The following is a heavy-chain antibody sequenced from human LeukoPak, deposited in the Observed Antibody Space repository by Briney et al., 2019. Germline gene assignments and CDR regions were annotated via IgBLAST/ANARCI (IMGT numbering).Heavy chain of an antibody. V-gene: IGHV1-2*02. J-gene: IGHJ5*01. CDR2: INPNSGGT. Sequence: ASVKVSCKGSGCTFIDYHIHWVRQAPGQGLEWMGWINPNSGGTIYAQKFQGRVTMTRDTSINTAYMELSRLTSDDAAMYYCARVSCSGGTCYDLGWFDSWGQGTLVAVSS. D-gene: IGHD2-15*01. CDR3: ARVSCSGGTCYDLGWFDS. CDR1: GCTFIDYH.